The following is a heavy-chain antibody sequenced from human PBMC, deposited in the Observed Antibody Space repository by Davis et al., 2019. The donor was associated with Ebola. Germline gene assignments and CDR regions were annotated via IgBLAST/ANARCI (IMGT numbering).Heavy chain of an antibody. CDR1: GFTISTYW. J-gene: IGHJ6*02. V-gene: IGHV3-74*01. D-gene: IGHD3-3*01. CDR3: ARGRFWSGYYMSYYYYGMDV. Sequence: HTGGSLRLSCAASGFTISTYWIHWVRQVPGKGLVWVSRINSDGTATNYADSVKGRFTISRDNAKNSLYLQMNSLRAEDTAVYYCARGRFWSGYYMSYYYYGMDVWGQGTTVTVSS. CDR2: INSDGTAT.